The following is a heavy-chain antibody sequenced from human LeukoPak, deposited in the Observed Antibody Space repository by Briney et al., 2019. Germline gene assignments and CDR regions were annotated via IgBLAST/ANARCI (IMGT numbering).Heavy chain of an antibody. V-gene: IGHV1-69*06. CDR3: ARGPLSPGRYFDWLSRYYYYGMDV. CDR2: IIPIFGTA. D-gene: IGHD3-9*01. CDR1: GGTFSSYA. J-gene: IGHJ6*04. Sequence: SVKVSCKASGGTFSSYAISWVRQAPGQGLEWMGGIIPIFGTANYAQKFQGRVTITADKSTSTAYMELSSLRSEDTAVYYCARGPLSPGRYFDWLSRYYYYGMDVWGKGTTFTVSS.